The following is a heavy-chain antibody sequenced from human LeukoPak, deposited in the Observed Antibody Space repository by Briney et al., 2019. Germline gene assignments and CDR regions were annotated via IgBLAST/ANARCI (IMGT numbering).Heavy chain of an antibody. CDR2: INHSGST. Sequence: PSETLSLTCAVYGGPFSGYYWSWIRQPPGKGLEWIREINHSGSTNYNPSLKSRVTVSVDTSKNQFSLKLTSVTAADTAVYYCARARGTVAIDYWGQGTLVTVSS. V-gene: IGHV4-34*01. CDR3: ARARGTVAIDY. J-gene: IGHJ4*02. D-gene: IGHD5-12*01. CDR1: GGPFSGYY.